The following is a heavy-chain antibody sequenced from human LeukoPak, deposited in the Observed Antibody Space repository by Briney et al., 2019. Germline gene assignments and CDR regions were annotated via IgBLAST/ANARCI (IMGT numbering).Heavy chain of an antibody. V-gene: IGHV4-59*12. D-gene: IGHD6-13*01. CDR2: IYYSGNT. CDR1: GGSISSYY. J-gene: IGHJ4*02. CDR3: ASTSSSWSGYFDY. Sequence: SETLSLTCTVSGGSISSYYWSWIRQPPGKGLEWIGYIYYSGNTNYNPSLKSRVTISVDTSKNQFSLKLSSVTAADTAVYYCASTSSSWSGYFDYWGQGTLVTVSS.